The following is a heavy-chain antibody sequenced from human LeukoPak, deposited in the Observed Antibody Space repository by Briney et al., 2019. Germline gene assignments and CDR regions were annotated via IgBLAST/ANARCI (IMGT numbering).Heavy chain of an antibody. CDR3: ARALKSIAARPYYFDY. D-gene: IGHD6-6*01. J-gene: IGHJ4*02. CDR1: GGTFSSYA. Sequence: SVKVSCKASGGTFSSYAISWVRQAPGQGLEWMGGIIPIFGTANYAQKFQGRVTITTDESTSTAYMELSSLRSEDTAVYYCARALKSIAARPYYFDYWGQGTLVTVSS. V-gene: IGHV1-69*05. CDR2: IIPIFGTA.